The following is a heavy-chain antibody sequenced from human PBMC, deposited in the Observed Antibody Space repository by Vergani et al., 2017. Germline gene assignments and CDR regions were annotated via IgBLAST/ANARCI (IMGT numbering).Heavy chain of an antibody. V-gene: IGHV3-33*01. CDR3: ARDLRLLYNRFDP. CDR1: GFTFNQYG. D-gene: IGHD1-14*01. Sequence: VQLVESGGTLVRPGGSLRLSCAASGFTFNQYGMHWVRQAPGKGLEWVAVTWYDGNNKQYADSVKGRFTISRDNSKSTMYLQMNSLRDEDTGVYYCARDLRLLYNRFDPWGQGTLVTVSS. J-gene: IGHJ5*02. CDR2: TWYDGNNK.